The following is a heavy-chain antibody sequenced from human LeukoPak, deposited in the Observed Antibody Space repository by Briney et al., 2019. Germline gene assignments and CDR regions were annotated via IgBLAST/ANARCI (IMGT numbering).Heavy chain of an antibody. V-gene: IGHV3-15*01. CDR1: GFTFSNAW. CDR3: ALASSGSFDY. J-gene: IGHJ4*02. D-gene: IGHD3-22*01. CDR2: IKSKTDGGTT. Sequence: GGSLRLSCAASGFTFSNAWVSWVRQAPGKGLEWVGRIKSKTDGGTTDYAAPVKGRFTISRDDSKNTLYLQMNSLKTEDTAVYYCALASSGSFDYWGQGTLVTVSS.